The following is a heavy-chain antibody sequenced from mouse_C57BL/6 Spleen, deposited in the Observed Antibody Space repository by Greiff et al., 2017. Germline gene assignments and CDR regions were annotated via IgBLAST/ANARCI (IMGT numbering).Heavy chain of an antibody. V-gene: IGHV1-72*01. Sequence: QVQLKQPGAELVKPGASVKLSCKASGYTFTSYWMHWVKQRPGRGLEWIGRIDPNSGGTKYNEKFKSKATLTVDKPSSTAYMPLSSLTSEDSAVYYCARPYYSNYAWFAYWGQGTLVTVSA. J-gene: IGHJ3*01. D-gene: IGHD2-5*01. CDR3: ARPYYSNYAWFAY. CDR1: GYTFTSYW. CDR2: IDPNSGGT.